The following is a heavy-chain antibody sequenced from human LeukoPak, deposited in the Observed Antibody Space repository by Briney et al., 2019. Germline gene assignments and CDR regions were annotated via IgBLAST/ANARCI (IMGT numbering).Heavy chain of an antibody. J-gene: IGHJ4*02. CDR3: ARDTSGSYSITYFDS. V-gene: IGHV3-21*01. Sequence: GGSLGLSCVASGFTFSSDSMNWVRQAPGKGIEWVSYIDSTGRYIYYADSVKGRFTISRDNAKNSLYLQMNSLRVEDTAVYYCARDTSGSYSITYFDSWGQGTLVTVSS. D-gene: IGHD3-10*01. CDR1: GFTFSSDS. CDR2: IDSTGRYI.